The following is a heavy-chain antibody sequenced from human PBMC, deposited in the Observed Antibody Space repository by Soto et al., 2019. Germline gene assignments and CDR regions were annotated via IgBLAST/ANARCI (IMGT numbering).Heavy chain of an antibody. CDR1: GYSFTSYW. J-gene: IGHJ6*02. CDR2: IYPGDSDT. CDR3: QRIAGSYPSGMDV. V-gene: IGHV5-51*01. D-gene: IGHD3-9*01. Sequence: GESLKISCKGSGYSFTSYWIGWVRQMPGKGLEWMGIIYPGDSDTRYSPSFQGQVTISADKSISTAYLQWSSLKASDKAMYYCQRIAGSYPSGMDVWGQGTTVTVSS.